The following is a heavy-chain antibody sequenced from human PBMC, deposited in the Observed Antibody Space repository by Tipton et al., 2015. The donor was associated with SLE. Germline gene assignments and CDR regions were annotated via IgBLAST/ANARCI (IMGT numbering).Heavy chain of an antibody. CDR1: GFTFTTSW. D-gene: IGHD6-25*01. CDR3: ARDLSSSAAFFDY. Sequence: SLRLSCAASGFTFTTSWMSWVRPAPGGGLGWVGRIRDKSNKDTTEYAASVKGRFTISRDDSRNSLYLQMNSLTTEDTAVYYCARDLSSSAAFFDYWGQGTLVTVSS. J-gene: IGHJ4*02. CDR2: IRDKSNKDTT. V-gene: IGHV3-72*01.